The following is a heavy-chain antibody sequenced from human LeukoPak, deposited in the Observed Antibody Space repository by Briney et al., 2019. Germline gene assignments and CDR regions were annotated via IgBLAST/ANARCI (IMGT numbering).Heavy chain of an antibody. D-gene: IGHD6-19*01. J-gene: IGHJ4*02. CDR3: AKPTYSSGWTPPTDY. CDR1: GFTFSSYG. CDR2: IRYDGSNK. V-gene: IGHV3-30*02. Sequence: GGSLRLSCAASGFTFSSYGMHWVRQAPGKGLEWVAFIRYDGSNKYYADSVKGRFTISRDNSKNTLYLQMNSLRAEDTAVYYCAKPTYSSGWTPPTDYWGQGTLVTVSS.